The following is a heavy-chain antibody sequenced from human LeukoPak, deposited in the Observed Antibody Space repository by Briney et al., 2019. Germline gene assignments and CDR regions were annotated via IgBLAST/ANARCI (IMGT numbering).Heavy chain of an antibody. J-gene: IGHJ4*02. D-gene: IGHD3-3*01. V-gene: IGHV5-51*01. Sequence: GESPQISCKGSGYIFTSYWIGWVRQMPGKGLEWMGIIYPGDSDTRYSPSFQGQVTISADKSISTAYLRWSSLKASDTAMYYCARLMESYFDYWGQGTLVTVSS. CDR1: GYIFTSYW. CDR2: IYPGDSDT. CDR3: ARLMESYFDY.